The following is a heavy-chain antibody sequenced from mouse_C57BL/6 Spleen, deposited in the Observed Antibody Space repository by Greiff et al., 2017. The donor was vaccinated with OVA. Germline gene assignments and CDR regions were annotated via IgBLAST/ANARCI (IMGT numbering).Heavy chain of an antibody. D-gene: IGHD1-1*01. CDR3: ARDYYYGLGAMDY. CDR2: ISSGSSTI. V-gene: IGHV5-17*01. CDR1: GFTFSDYG. J-gene: IGHJ4*01. Sequence: EVKLMESGGGLVKPGGSLKLSCAASGFTFSDYGMHWVRQAPEKGLEWVAYISSGSSTIYYADTVKGRFTISRDNAKNTLFLQMTSLRSEDTAMYYCARDYYYGLGAMDYWGQGTSVTVSS.